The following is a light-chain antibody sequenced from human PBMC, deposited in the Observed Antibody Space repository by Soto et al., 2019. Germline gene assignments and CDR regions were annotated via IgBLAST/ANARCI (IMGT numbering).Light chain of an antibody. CDR1: QSVSKTY. V-gene: IGKV3-20*01. Sequence: ENVLTQSPGTLSLSPGERATLSCRASQSVSKTYLAWYQQKPGQAPRLLIYGASSRATGTPDRFSGSGSGTDFTLTISRLEPEDFAVYYCPQYGSSPWTFGQGTKVEIK. J-gene: IGKJ1*01. CDR2: GAS. CDR3: PQYGSSPWT.